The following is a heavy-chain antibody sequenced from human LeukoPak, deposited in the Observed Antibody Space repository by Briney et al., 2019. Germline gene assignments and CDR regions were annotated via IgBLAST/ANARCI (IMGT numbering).Heavy chain of an antibody. CDR1: GDSVSSNSAA. D-gene: IGHD2-8*01. V-gene: IGHV6-1*01. CDR2: TYYRSKWYN. Sequence: SQTLSLTRALSGDSVSSNSAAWNGIRQSPSRGLEWLGRTYYRSKWYNDYAVSVKSRITINPDTSKNQFSLQLNSVTPEDTAVYYCARDHLVRRGGPFGPWGQGTLVTVSS. CDR3: ARDHLVRRGGPFGP. J-gene: IGHJ5*02.